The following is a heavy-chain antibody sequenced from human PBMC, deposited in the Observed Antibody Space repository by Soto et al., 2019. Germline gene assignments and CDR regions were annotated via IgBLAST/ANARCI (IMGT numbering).Heavy chain of an antibody. J-gene: IGHJ6*02. CDR2: ISASGGGI. Sequence: EVQLLESGGGLVQPGGSLRLSCAASGFTFSSYAMTWVRQAPGKGLEWVSAISASGGGIYYTDSVKGRFTISRDNSKNTLYLQMNSLRAEYTAIYYCAKDLGMFYYYGIDVWGQGTMVTVSS. D-gene: IGHD7-27*01. CDR3: AKDLGMFYYYGIDV. V-gene: IGHV3-23*01. CDR1: GFTFSSYA.